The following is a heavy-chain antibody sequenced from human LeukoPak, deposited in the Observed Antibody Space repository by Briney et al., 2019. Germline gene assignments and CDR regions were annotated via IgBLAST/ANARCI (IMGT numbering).Heavy chain of an antibody. D-gene: IGHD6-19*01. J-gene: IGHJ4*02. Sequence: GGSLRLSCAGSGFTFSNAWMSWVRQAPGKGLEWXGXXKSKTEGGTADCAAPVKGRFTISRDESKNTLYLQMNSLRTEDTAVYYCTTPRPSTSGWYIFDYWGQGTLVTVSS. CDR2: XKSKTEGGTA. CDR3: TTPRPSTSGWYIFDY. V-gene: IGHV3-15*01. CDR1: GFTFSNAW.